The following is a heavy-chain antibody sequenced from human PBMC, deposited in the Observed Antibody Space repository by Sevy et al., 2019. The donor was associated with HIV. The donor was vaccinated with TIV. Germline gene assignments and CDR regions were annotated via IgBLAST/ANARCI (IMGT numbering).Heavy chain of an antibody. CDR2: INPNSGGT. CDR1: GYTFTGYY. CDR3: ATTYYYDSSGDRGGTWFDP. V-gene: IGHV1-2*02. D-gene: IGHD3-22*01. J-gene: IGHJ5*02. Sequence: ASVKVSCKASGYTFTGYYMHWVRQAPGQGLEWMGWINPNSGGTNYAQKFQGRVTMTRDTSISTAYMELSRLRSDDTAVYYCATTYYYDSSGDRGGTWFDPWGQGTLVTVSS.